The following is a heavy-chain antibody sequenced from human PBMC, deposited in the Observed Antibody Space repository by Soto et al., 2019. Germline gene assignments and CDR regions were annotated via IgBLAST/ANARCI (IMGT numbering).Heavy chain of an antibody. CDR3: ARGSYGDYRGKTRYFDY. V-gene: IGHV4-39*01. CDR1: GGSISGSSYY. Sequence: SETLSLTCTVSGGSISGSSYYWGWIRQPPGKGLEWIGSIYYSGSTYYNPSLKSRVTISVDTSKNQFSLKLSSVTAADTAVYYCARGSYGDYRGKTRYFDYWGQGTLVTVSS. J-gene: IGHJ4*02. D-gene: IGHD4-17*01. CDR2: IYYSGST.